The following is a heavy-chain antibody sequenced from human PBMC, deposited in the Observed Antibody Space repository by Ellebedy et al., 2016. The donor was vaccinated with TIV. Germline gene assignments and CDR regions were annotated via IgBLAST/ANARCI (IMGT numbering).Heavy chain of an antibody. CDR2: IYYSGNT. CDR3: ARVVSRGPSFDL. V-gene: IGHV4-59*01. J-gene: IGHJ4*02. Sequence: SETLSLTXTVSGGSTSGYYWSWIRQPPGKGLEWIGYIYYSGNTNYNPSLKSRVTISIDTSREQFSLRRSSVTAADTAVYYCARVVSRGPSFDLWGQGTLVTVSS. CDR1: GGSTSGYY. D-gene: IGHD3-22*01.